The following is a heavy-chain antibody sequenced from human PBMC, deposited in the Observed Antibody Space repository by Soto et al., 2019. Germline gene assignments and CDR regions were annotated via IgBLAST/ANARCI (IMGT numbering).Heavy chain of an antibody. D-gene: IGHD2-15*01. Sequence: PGGSLRLSCAASGFTFSSYGMFWVRQAPGKGLEWVAVISYDGSNKYYADSVKGRFTISRDNSNNALYLHMNSLTAEDTAVYYCATDIVDLLLYRGMGVWGLGTTVTVPS. CDR3: ATDIVDLLLYRGMGV. CDR1: GFTFSSYG. V-gene: IGHV3-30*03. CDR2: ISYDGSNK. J-gene: IGHJ6*02.